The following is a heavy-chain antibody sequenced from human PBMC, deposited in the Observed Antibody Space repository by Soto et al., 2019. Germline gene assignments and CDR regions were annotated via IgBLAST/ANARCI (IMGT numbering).Heavy chain of an antibody. CDR1: GGSISSSSYY. CDR2: IYYSGST. Sequence: SETLSLTCTVSGGSISSSSYYWGWIRQPPGKGLEWIGSIYYSGSTYYNPSLKSRVTISVDTSKNQFSLKLSSVTAADTAVYYCARHDEFWSGYYVSPFGDYWGQGTLVTVSS. J-gene: IGHJ4*02. CDR3: ARHDEFWSGYYVSPFGDY. D-gene: IGHD3-3*01. V-gene: IGHV4-39*01.